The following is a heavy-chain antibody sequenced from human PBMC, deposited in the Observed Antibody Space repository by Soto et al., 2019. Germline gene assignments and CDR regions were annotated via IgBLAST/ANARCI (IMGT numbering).Heavy chain of an antibody. CDR3: ARDCSSTSCYYYYYYGMDV. Sequence: ASVNVSCKASGYTFTSYGISWVRQAPGQGLEWMGWISAYNGNTNYAQKLQGRVTMTTDTSTSTAYMELRSLRSDDTAVYYCARDCSSTSCYYYYYYGMDVWGQGTTVTVSS. CDR1: GYTFTSYG. CDR2: ISAYNGNT. V-gene: IGHV1-18*01. J-gene: IGHJ6*02. D-gene: IGHD2-2*01.